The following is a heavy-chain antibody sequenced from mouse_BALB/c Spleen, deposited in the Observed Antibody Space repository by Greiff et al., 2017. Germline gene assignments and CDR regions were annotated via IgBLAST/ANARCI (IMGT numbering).Heavy chain of an antibody. V-gene: IGHV1S22*01. CDR3: TYYRYGGFAY. J-gene: IGHJ3*01. Sequence: LQQPGSELVRPGASVKLSCKASGYTFTSYWMHWVKQRHGQGLEWIGNIYPGSGSTNYDEKFKSKGTLTVDTSSSTAYMHLSSLTSEDSAVYYCTYYRYGGFAYWGQGTLVTVSA. D-gene: IGHD2-14*01. CDR2: IYPGSGST. CDR1: GYTFTSYW.